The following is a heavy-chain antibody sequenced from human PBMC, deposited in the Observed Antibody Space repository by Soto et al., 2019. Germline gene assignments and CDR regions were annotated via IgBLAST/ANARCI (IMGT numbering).Heavy chain of an antibody. V-gene: IGHV4-31*03. CDR3: ARDRLYYYDSSGYASYYYYGMDV. D-gene: IGHD3-22*01. CDR2: IYYSGST. J-gene: IGHJ6*02. Sequence: SETLSLTCTVSGGSISSGGYYWSWIRQHPGKGLEWIGYIYYSGSTYYNPSLKSRVTMSVDTSKNQFSLKLSSVTAADTAVYYCARDRLYYYDSSGYASYYYYGMDVWGQGTTVTVS. CDR1: GGSISSGGYY.